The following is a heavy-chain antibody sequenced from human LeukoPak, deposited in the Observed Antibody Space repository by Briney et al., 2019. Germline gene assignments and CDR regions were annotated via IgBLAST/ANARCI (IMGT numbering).Heavy chain of an antibody. CDR1: GYTFTSYY. Sequence: ASVKVSCKASGYTFTSYYMHWVRQAPGQGLEWMGIINPSGGSTSYAQKFQGRVTMTRDTSTSTVYMELSSLRSEDTAVYYCARDGVVAATIYYYYYMDVWGKGTTVTVSS. V-gene: IGHV1-46*01. J-gene: IGHJ6*03. D-gene: IGHD2-15*01. CDR2: INPSGGST. CDR3: ARDGVVAATIYYYYYMDV.